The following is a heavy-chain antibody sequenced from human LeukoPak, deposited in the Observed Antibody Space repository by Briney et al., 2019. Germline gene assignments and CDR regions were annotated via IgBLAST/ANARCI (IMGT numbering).Heavy chain of an antibody. CDR2: IYHSGSI. V-gene: IGHV4-38-2*01. CDR3: ARRNFANYYFDF. J-gene: IGHJ4*02. D-gene: IGHD2/OR15-2a*01. Sequence: SETLSLTCAVSGYSTSSGYHWGWIRQPPGKGLEWIGNIYHSGSIYYNPSLKSRVTISPDTSKNQFSLRLSSATAADTAVYFCARRNFANYYFDFWGRGTLVTVSS. CDR1: GYSTSSGYH.